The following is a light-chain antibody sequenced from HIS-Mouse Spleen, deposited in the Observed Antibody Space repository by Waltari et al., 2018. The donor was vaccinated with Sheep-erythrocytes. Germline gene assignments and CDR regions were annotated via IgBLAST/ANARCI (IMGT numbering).Light chain of an antibody. Sequence: QSALTQPRSVSGSPGQSVTISCTGTISAVGGYNYVSCYKQHPGKAPKLMIYDVSKRPSGVPDRFSGSKSGNTASLTISGLQAEDEADYYCCSYAGSYNHVFATGTKVTVL. J-gene: IGLJ1*01. CDR2: DVS. CDR1: ISAVGGYNY. CDR3: CSYAGSYNHV. V-gene: IGLV2-11*01.